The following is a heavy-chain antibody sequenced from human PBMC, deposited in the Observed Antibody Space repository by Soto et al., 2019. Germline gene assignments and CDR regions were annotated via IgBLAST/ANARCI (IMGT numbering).Heavy chain of an antibody. CDR1: GFTFDDYT. D-gene: IGHD3-9*01. CDR2: ISWDGGST. CDR3: AKDRGVIRYFDWPTLDY. V-gene: IGHV3-43*01. Sequence: GGSLRLSCAASGFTFDDYTMHWVRQAPGKGLEWVSLISWDGGSTYYADSVKGRFTISRDNSKNSLYLQMNSLRTEDTALYYCAKDRGVIRYFDWPTLDYWGQGTLVTVS. J-gene: IGHJ4*02.